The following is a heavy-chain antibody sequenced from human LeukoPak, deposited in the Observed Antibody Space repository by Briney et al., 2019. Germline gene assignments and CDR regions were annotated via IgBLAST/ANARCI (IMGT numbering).Heavy chain of an antibody. CDR3: ARRIAAAGKRGFDY. CDR1: GGSISSYY. V-gene: IGHV4-4*07. Sequence: SETLSLTCTVSGGSISSYYWSWIRQPAGKGLEWIGRIYTSGSTNYNPSLKSRVTISVDTSKNQFSLKLSSVTAADTAVYYCARRIAAAGKRGFDYWGQGTLVTVSS. D-gene: IGHD6-13*01. CDR2: IYTSGST. J-gene: IGHJ4*02.